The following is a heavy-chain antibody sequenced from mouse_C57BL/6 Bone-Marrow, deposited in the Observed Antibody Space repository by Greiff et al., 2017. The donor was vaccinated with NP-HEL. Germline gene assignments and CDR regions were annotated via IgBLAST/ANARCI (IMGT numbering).Heavy chain of an antibody. V-gene: IGHV1-81*01. Sequence: VQRVESGAELARPGASVKLSCKASGYTFTSYGISWVKQRTGQGLEWIGEIYPRSGNTYYNEKFKGKATLTADKSSSTAYMELRSLTSEDSAVYFCARGDYYGSSWSWCAYWGQETLVTVSA. CDR2: IYPRSGNT. CDR1: GYTFTSYG. J-gene: IGHJ3*01. D-gene: IGHD1-1*01. CDR3: ARGDYYGSSWSWCAY.